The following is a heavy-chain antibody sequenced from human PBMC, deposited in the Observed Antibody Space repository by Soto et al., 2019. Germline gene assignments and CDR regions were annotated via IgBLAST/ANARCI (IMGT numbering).Heavy chain of an antibody. CDR1: GFTFDDYA. V-gene: IGHV3-9*01. CDR2: ISWNSGSI. Sequence: EVQLVESGGGLVQPGRSLRLSCAASGFTFDDYAIHWVRQAPGKGLEWVSGISWNSGSIGYADSVKGRFTISRDNAKNSLYLQMNSLRAEDTALYYCAKDVLSSGWQIDYWGQGTLVTVSS. D-gene: IGHD6-19*01. J-gene: IGHJ4*02. CDR3: AKDVLSSGWQIDY.